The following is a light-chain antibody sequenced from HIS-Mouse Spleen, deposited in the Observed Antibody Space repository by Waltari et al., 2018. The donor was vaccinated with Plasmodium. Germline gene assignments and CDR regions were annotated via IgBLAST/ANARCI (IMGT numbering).Light chain of an antibody. Sequence: QSALTQPRSVSGSPGPSVTIPCTGTRSDVGGYNYVSWYQQHPGKAPKLMIYDVSKRPSGVPDRFSGSKSGNTASLTISGLQAEDEADYYCCSYAGSYTWVFGGGTKLTVL. J-gene: IGLJ3*02. CDR1: RSDVGGYNY. V-gene: IGLV2-11*01. CDR2: DVS. CDR3: CSYAGSYTWV.